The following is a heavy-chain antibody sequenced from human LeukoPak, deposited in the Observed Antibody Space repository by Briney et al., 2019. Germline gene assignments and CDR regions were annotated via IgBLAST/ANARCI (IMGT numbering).Heavy chain of an antibody. Sequence: SETLSLTCTVSGGSISSSSYCWGWIRQPPGKGLEWIGSIYYSGSTYYNPSLKSRVTISVDTSKNQFSLKLSSVTAADTAVYYCARGGDYVGLDYWGQGTLVTVSS. J-gene: IGHJ4*02. CDR3: ARGGDYVGLDY. CDR1: GGSISSSSYC. D-gene: IGHD2-21*02. CDR2: IYYSGST. V-gene: IGHV4-39*07.